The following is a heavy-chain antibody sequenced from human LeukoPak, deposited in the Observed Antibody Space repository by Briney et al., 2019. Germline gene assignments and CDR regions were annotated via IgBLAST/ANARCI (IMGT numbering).Heavy chain of an antibody. CDR3: AKGFLVRYYCCCCPDY. D-gene: IGHD3-10*01. CDR1: GFTFSSYG. Sequence: GGSLRLSCAASGFTFSSYGMHWVRQAPGKGLEWVAVISYDGSNKYYADSVKGRFTISRDNSKNTLYLQMNSLRAEDTAVYYCAKGFLVRYYCCCCPDYWGQGTLGNVSS. V-gene: IGHV3-30*18. J-gene: IGHJ4*02. CDR2: ISYDGSNK.